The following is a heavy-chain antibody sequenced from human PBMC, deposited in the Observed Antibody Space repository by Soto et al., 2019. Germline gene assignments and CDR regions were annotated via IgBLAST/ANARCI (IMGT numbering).Heavy chain of an antibody. CDR2: ISWNSGSI. CDR1: GFTFDDYA. V-gene: IGHV3-9*01. J-gene: IGHJ4*02. D-gene: IGHD5-18*01. CDR3: AKGGRGYSYGDIDY. Sequence: EVQLVESGGGLVQPGRSLRLSCAASGFTFDDYAMHWVRQAPGKGLEWVSGISWNSGSIGYAESVKGRFTISRDNAKNSLYLQMNSLRAEDTALYYCAKGGRGYSYGDIDYWGQGTLVTVSS.